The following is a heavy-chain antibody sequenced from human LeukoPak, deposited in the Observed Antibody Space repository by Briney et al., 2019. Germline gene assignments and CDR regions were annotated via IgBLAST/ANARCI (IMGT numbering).Heavy chain of an antibody. D-gene: IGHD6-19*01. CDR1: GFTFSSYA. V-gene: IGHV3-30-3*01. Sequence: GRYLRLYCAASGFTFSSYAMHWHRKAPGQGLEWVTVISYDGSNKYYADSVKGRFTISRDNSKNTLYLQMNSLRAEDTAVYYCARARGQWLADAFDIWGQGTMVTVSS. J-gene: IGHJ3*02. CDR3: ARARGQWLADAFDI. CDR2: ISYDGSNK.